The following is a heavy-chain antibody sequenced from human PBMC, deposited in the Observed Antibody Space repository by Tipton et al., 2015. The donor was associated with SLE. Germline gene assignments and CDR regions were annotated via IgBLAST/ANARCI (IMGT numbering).Heavy chain of an antibody. Sequence: LRLSCAVYGGSFSGYYWSWIRQPPGKGLEWIGEISQSGSTNYNPSFKSRVTVSIDTSKNQFSLRLTSVTAADTAQYYCARGLDKNMLFNYFDSWGQGTPVTVSS. CDR2: ISQSGST. CDR3: ARGLDKNMLFNYFDS. V-gene: IGHV4-34*01. D-gene: IGHD2-2*03. CDR1: GGSFSGYY. J-gene: IGHJ4*02.